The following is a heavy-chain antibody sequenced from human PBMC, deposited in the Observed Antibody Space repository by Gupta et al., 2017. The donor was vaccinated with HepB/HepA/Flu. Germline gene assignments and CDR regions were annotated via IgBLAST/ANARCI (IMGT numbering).Heavy chain of an antibody. D-gene: IGHD1-7*01. CDR1: GLTFTNYW. J-gene: IGHJ6*02. CDR2: IKQDGTEQ. Sequence: VQLVESGGGLVQPGGSLRLFCAASGLTFTNYWMSWVRQAPGKGLEWVANIKQDGTEQYSLDSVRGRFTVSRDNAKNSVYLHVNSLRVEDTAVYYCARLELANYFYGMDVWGQGTTVTVSS. V-gene: IGHV3-7*01. CDR3: ARLELANYFYGMDV.